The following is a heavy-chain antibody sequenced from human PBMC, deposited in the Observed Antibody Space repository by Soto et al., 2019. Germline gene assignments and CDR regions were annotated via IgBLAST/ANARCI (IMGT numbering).Heavy chain of an antibody. D-gene: IGHD3-22*01. CDR1: GGSISSYY. V-gene: IGHV4-59*08. CDR3: ARQIRVSRYYDSSGYYSWFDP. CDR2: IYYSGGT. J-gene: IGHJ5*02. Sequence: SETLSLTCTVSGGSISSYYWSWIRQPPGKGLEWIGYIYYSGGTNYNPSLKSRVTISVDTSKNQFSLKLSSVTAADTAVYYCARQIRVSRYYDSSGYYSWFDPWGQGTLVTVSS.